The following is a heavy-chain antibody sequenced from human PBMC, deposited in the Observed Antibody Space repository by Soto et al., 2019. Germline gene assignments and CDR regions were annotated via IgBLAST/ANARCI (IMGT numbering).Heavy chain of an antibody. J-gene: IGHJ4*02. D-gene: IGHD1-26*01. Sequence: PSETLSLTCAVSGGSISSGGYSWSWIRQPPGKGLEWIGYIYHSGSTYYNPSLKSRVTISVDRSKNQFSLKLSSVTAADTAVYYGARGSTPMELLDYWGQGSLVTVSS. CDR1: GGSISSGGYS. CDR3: ARGSTPMELLDY. V-gene: IGHV4-30-2*01. CDR2: IYHSGST.